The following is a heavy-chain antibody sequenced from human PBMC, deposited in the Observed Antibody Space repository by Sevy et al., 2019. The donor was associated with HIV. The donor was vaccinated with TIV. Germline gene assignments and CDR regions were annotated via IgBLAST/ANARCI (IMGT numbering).Heavy chain of an antibody. CDR2: VSFDETNK. V-gene: IGHV3-30-3*01. Sequence: GGSLRLSCAASAFTFNIFAMQWVRQAPGKGLEWVSVVSFDETNKQYADSVKGRFTISRDNSKNTLYLQMNSLTTEDTGVYYCARDHNIAGSASGRGYFDHWGQGTLVTVSS. CDR1: AFTFNIFA. CDR3: ARDHNIAGSASGRGYFDH. J-gene: IGHJ4*02. D-gene: IGHD6-13*01.